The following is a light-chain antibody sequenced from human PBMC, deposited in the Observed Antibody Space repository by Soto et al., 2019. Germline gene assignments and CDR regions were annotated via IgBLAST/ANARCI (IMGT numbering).Light chain of an antibody. Sequence: DIQMTQSPSTLSASIGDRVTITCRASQSISNWLAWYQQTPGKAPKLLIYDAPSLRSGVPSRFSGSGSGTEFTLTISSLQPDDIATYYCQQYSNFWTFGQGTKVEIK. CDR3: QQYSNFWT. J-gene: IGKJ1*01. CDR1: QSISNW. V-gene: IGKV1-5*01. CDR2: DAP.